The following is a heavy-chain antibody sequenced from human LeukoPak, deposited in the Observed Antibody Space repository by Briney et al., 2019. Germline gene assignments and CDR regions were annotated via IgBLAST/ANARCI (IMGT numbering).Heavy chain of an antibody. CDR2: ISSGDDT. CDR3: VKGQEFLEYIYDF. D-gene: IGHD3-3*01. J-gene: IGHJ4*02. Sequence: PGGSLRLSCAASGISVRSNYMNWVRQAPGRGLEWVSLISSGDDTDYADSVRGRFSISRDKSKNTLYLQMNSLRAEDTAVYFCVKGQEFLEYIYDFWGQGTLVSVSS. CDR1: GISVRSNY. V-gene: IGHV3-53*01.